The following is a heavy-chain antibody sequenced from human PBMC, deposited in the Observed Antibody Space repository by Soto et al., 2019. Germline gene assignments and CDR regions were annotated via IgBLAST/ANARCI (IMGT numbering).Heavy chain of an antibody. CDR1: GGSISSSNW. D-gene: IGHD3-22*01. V-gene: IGHV4-4*02. CDR3: ARTYYDSSGYYYFDY. Sequence: SETLSLTCAVSGGSISSSNWWSWVRQPPGKGLEWIGEIYHSGSTNYNPSLKSRVTISVDKSKNQFSLKLSSVTAADTAVYYCARTYYDSSGYYYFDYWGQGTLVNVSS. CDR2: IYHSGST. J-gene: IGHJ4*02.